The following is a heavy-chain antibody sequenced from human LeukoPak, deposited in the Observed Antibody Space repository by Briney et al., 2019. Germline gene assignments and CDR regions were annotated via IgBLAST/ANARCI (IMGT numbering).Heavy chain of an antibody. CDR3: ARVGDGSGSYYKPWGYYYYYMDV. Sequence: GGSLRLSCAASGFIFSSYWMHWVRHAPGKGLAWVSRINTDGSSTSYADSVKGRFTISRDNAKNTLYLQMNSLRAEDTAVYYCARVGDGSGSYYKPWGYYYYYMDVWGKGTTVTVSS. D-gene: IGHD3-10*01. CDR1: GFIFSSYW. J-gene: IGHJ6*03. CDR2: INTDGSST. V-gene: IGHV3-74*01.